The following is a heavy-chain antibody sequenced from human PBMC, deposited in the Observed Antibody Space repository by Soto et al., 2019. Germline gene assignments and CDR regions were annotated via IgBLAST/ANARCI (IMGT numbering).Heavy chain of an antibody. D-gene: IGHD2-15*01. V-gene: IGHV1-2*04. J-gene: IGHJ6*02. Sequence: VKVSCKASGYTFTGYYMHWVRQAPGQGLEWMGWINPNSGGTNYAQKFQGWVTMTRDTSISTAYMELSRLRSDDTAVYYCARGLSLVVAANYYYYGMDVWGQGTTVTVSS. CDR3: ARGLSLVVAANYYYYGMDV. CDR2: INPNSGGT. CDR1: GYTFTGYY.